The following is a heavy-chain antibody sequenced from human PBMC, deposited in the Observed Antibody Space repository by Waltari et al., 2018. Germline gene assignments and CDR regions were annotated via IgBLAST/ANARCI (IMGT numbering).Heavy chain of an antibody. J-gene: IGHJ6*02. D-gene: IGHD2-15*01. Sequence: QVQLVQSGAAVKKPGSSVKVSCKASGGNFSSYAISGVRQAPGKGLEWMGGRIPIFGTANDAQKFQGRVTITTDESTSTSYMEVSSLRFEDTAVYYCARGVVVVVAATPIGYYYGMDVWGQGTTVTVSS. CDR2: RIPIFGTA. CDR3: ARGVVVVVAATPIGYYYGMDV. CDR1: GGNFSSYA. V-gene: IGHV1-69*05.